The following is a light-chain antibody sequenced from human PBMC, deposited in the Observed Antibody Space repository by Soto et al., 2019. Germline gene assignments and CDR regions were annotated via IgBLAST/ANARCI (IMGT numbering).Light chain of an antibody. J-gene: IGKJ1*01. CDR1: QNIDNH. CDR2: AAS. V-gene: IGKV3D-15*01. CDR3: QEYNKWPSWT. Sequence: IVMTQSPATLSLSPGERATLSCRASQNIDNHLAWYQQIPGQAPRLLMYAASTRATGIPARISGSGSGTEFTLTISSLQSEDFAVYYCQEYNKWPSWTFGRGTKVDIK.